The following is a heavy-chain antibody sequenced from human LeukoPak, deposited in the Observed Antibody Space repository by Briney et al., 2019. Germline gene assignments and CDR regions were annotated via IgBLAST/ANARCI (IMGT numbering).Heavy chain of an antibody. CDR2: INGGGVNT. V-gene: IGHV3-23*01. D-gene: IGHD4-11*01. CDR3: AKDLYSNYGPADY. Sequence: GGSLRLSCAAYGFTLSSAAMRWVRRARGRGLGSDPTINGGGVNTHYAASVGGRFTISRDNSKNTLFLQMNSLRDEDTAVYYCAKDLYSNYGPADYWGQGNLVTVSS. J-gene: IGHJ4*02. CDR1: GFTLSSAA.